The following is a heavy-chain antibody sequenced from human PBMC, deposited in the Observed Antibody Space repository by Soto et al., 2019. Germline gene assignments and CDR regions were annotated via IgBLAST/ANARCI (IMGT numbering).Heavy chain of an antibody. V-gene: IGHV3-13*01. CDR1: GVTFSNYD. CDR2: IGAAGDT. CDR3: ARGVLGPGDYYYAFDV. Sequence: QSVGSLRLSCAASGVTFSNYDMHWVRQAKGKGLEWLSGIGAAGDTFYPGSVSGGFTISRENAKNSLNLQINSLRAGDTAVYFCARGVLGPGDYYYAFDVWGQGTTVPLS. J-gene: IGHJ6*02. D-gene: IGHD2-8*02.